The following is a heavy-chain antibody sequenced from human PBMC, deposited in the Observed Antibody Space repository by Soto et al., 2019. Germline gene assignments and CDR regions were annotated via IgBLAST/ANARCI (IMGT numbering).Heavy chain of an antibody. J-gene: IGHJ4*02. D-gene: IGHD3-10*01. CDR1: GFTVRSYW. CDR2: INNDGSST. Sequence: GWSLRLSCAASGFTVRSYWMHWVRQAPGKGLVWVSRINNDGSSTSYADSVKGRLTISRDNAKNTLYLQVNSLRAEDTAVYYCASGGVAGSGTFYNDYWGRGTLVTVSS. V-gene: IGHV3-74*01. CDR3: ASGGVAGSGTFYNDY.